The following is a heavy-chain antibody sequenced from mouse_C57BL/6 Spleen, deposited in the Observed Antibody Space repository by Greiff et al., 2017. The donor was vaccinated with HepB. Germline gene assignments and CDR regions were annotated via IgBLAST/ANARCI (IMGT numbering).Heavy chain of an antibody. CDR3: ARSGQLRLQDYYFDY. Sequence: QVQLKESGAELARPGASVTMSCKASGYTFTSYTMHWVTQRPGQGLDWIGYINPSRGYTKYNQKFKDKATLTADKSSSTAYMQLSSLTSEDSAVYYWARSGQLRLQDYYFDYWGQGTTLTVSS. J-gene: IGHJ2*01. CDR1: GYTFTSYT. CDR2: INPSRGYT. V-gene: IGHV1-4*01. D-gene: IGHD3-2*02.